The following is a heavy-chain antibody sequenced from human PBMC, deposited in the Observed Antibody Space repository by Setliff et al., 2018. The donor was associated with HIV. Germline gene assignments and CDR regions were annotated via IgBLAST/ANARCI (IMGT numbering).Heavy chain of an antibody. D-gene: IGHD6-19*01. Sequence: ASVKVSCKTSGYTFTSYAISWVRQAPGQGLEWMGWISPYNGNTNYAQKLQGRVTLTTDTATNTAYMELRSLRSDDTAVYFCARVPYRSAWFSGGHDAFDIWGQGTMVTVSS. CDR1: GYTFTSYA. V-gene: IGHV1-18*01. CDR3: ARVPYRSAWFSGGHDAFDI. J-gene: IGHJ3*02. CDR2: ISPYNGNT.